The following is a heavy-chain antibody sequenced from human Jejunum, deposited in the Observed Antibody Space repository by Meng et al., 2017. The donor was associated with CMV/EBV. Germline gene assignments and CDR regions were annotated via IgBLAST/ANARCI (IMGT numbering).Heavy chain of an antibody. CDR1: YI. D-gene: IGHD2-2*01. V-gene: IGHV3-30*01. CDR2: ILYDGSNK. Sequence: YIMHWVRKAPGKGLEWVSVILYDGSNKYCADSVKGRFTISRDNSKNTLYLQMDDLRAEDTAVYYCARGGHCRNYNCYPGYFDLWGQGTRVTVSS. J-gene: IGHJ4*02. CDR3: ARGGHCRNYNCYPGYFDL.